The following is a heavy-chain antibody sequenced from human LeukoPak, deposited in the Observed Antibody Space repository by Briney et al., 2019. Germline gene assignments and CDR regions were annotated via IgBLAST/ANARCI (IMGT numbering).Heavy chain of an antibody. J-gene: IGHJ5*02. V-gene: IGHV3-48*03. Sequence: GGSLRLSCAASGFTFSSYEMNWVRQAPGKGLEWVSYISSSGSTIYYADSVKGRFTISRDNAKNSLYLQMNSLRAEDTAVYYCARDDHYYGSGSYYTDWFDPWGQGTLVTVSS. D-gene: IGHD3-10*01. CDR2: ISSSGSTI. CDR3: ARDDHYYGSGSYYTDWFDP. CDR1: GFTFSSYE.